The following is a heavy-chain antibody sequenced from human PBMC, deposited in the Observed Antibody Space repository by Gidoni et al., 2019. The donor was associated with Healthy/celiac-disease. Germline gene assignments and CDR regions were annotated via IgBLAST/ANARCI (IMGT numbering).Heavy chain of an antibody. J-gene: IGHJ4*02. CDR2: ISSSSSYI. CDR1: GFTFSSYS. D-gene: IGHD5-12*01. CDR3: ARDYLEMATIGPGGYFDY. V-gene: IGHV3-21*01. Sequence: EVQLVESGGGLVKPGGSLRLSCSASGFTFSSYSMNWVRQAPGKGLEWVSSISSSSSYIYYADSVKGRFTISRDNAKNSLYLQMNSLRAEDTAVYYCARDYLEMATIGPGGYFDYWGQGTLVTVSS.